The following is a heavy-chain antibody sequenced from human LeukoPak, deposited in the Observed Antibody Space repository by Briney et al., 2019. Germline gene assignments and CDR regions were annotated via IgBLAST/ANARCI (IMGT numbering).Heavy chain of an antibody. J-gene: IGHJ4*02. CDR1: GGSISSYY. Sequence: PSETLSLTCTVSGGSISSYYWSWIRQPPGKGLEWIGSIYYSGSTYYNPSLKSRVTISVDTSKNQFSLKLSSVTAADTAVYYCARHSRDTAMVDYWGQGTLVTVSS. D-gene: IGHD5-18*01. CDR3: ARHSRDTAMVDY. CDR2: IYYSGST. V-gene: IGHV4-59*05.